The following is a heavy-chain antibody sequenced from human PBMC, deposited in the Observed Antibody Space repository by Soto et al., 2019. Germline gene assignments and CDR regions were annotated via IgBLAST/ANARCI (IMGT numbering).Heavy chain of an antibody. CDR2: GHYSGSI. CDR3: VRGTDVYKCGL. J-gene: IGHJ4*02. CDR1: GGSISSYY. D-gene: IGHD6-25*01. V-gene: IGHV4-59*06. Sequence: SETLSLTCTVSGGSISSYYWSWTRQHPGKGLEGIGHGHYSGSIHYNPSLQSRVTMSVDTSKNQVSLELSSATVADTAVYYCVRGTDVYKCGLWGQGTLVTLPS.